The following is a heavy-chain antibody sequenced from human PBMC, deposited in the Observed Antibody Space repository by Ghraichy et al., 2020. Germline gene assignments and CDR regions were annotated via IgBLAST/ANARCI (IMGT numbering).Heavy chain of an antibody. V-gene: IGHV4-34*01. CDR2: INHSGST. D-gene: IGHD3-22*01. Sequence: SETLSLTCAVYGGSFSGYYWSWIRQPPGKGLEWIGEINHSGSTNYNPSLKSRVTISVDTSKNQFSLKLSSVTAADTAVYYCARGVGADNYYDSSSSHSWFDPWGQGTLVTVSS. CDR1: GGSFSGYY. J-gene: IGHJ5*02. CDR3: ARGVGADNYYDSSSSHSWFDP.